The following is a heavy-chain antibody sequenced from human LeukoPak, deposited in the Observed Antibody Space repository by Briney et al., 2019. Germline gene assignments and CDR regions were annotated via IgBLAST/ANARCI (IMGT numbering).Heavy chain of an antibody. Sequence: GAALQISLKASGYSFTNYWIGWVRQMPGKGLEGMGIIYPGDSDTRYSPSFQGQVTIPADKSISTAYMQWSSLKASDTAMYYCTRWVYYYDTSGSRGEYWGQGTLVTVSS. J-gene: IGHJ4*02. CDR3: TRWVYYYDTSGSRGEY. CDR1: GYSFTNYW. CDR2: IYPGDSDT. D-gene: IGHD3-22*01. V-gene: IGHV5-51*01.